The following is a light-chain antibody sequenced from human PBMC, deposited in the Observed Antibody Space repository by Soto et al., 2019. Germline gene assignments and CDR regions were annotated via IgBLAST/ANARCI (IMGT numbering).Light chain of an antibody. CDR3: QQYGSAPRT. J-gene: IGKJ1*01. CDR2: VAS. CDR1: QDISNY. V-gene: IGKV1-33*01. Sequence: DIQMTQSPSSLSASVGDRVTITCQASQDISNYLNWYQQKPGKAPKLLIFVASNLETGVPSRFSGSGSGPDFTLTISRREPEDFAVYYCQQYGSAPRTFGQGTKVDIK.